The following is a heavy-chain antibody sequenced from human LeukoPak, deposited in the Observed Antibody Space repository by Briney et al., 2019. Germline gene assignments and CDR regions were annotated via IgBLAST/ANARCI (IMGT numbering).Heavy chain of an antibody. CDR2: IIPIFGTA. Sequence: ASVKVSCKASGGTFSSYAISWVRQAPGQGLEWMGGIIPIFGTANYAQKFQGRVTITADESTSTAYMELSSLRSEDTAVYYCARDGGYCSSTSCRLYNWFDPWGQGTLVTVSS. CDR1: GGTFSSYA. CDR3: ARDGGYCSSTSCRLYNWFDP. J-gene: IGHJ5*02. D-gene: IGHD2-2*01. V-gene: IGHV1-69*13.